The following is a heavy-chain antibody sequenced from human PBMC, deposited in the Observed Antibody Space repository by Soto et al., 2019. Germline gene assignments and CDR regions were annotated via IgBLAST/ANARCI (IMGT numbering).Heavy chain of an antibody. D-gene: IGHD3-3*01. CDR1: GYTFTSYG. J-gene: IGHJ3*02. CDR3: ARVGVTIFGVVIGDAFDI. CDR2: ISAYNGNT. Sequence: ASVKVSCKASGYTFTSYGISWVRQAPGQGLERMGWISAYNGNTNYAQKLQGRVTMTTDTSTSTAYMELRSLRSDDTAVYYCARVGVTIFGVVIGDAFDIWGQGTMVTVSS. V-gene: IGHV1-18*01.